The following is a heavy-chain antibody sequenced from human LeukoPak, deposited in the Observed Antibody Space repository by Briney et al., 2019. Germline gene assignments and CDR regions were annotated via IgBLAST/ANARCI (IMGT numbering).Heavy chain of an antibody. Sequence: SETLSLTCAVYGGSFSGYYWSWIRQPPGKGLEWIGEVNHSGSTNYNPSLKSRVTISVDTSKNQFSLKLSSVTAADTAVYYCARHGLSIATPGRWFDPWGQGTLVTVSS. D-gene: IGHD6-6*01. V-gene: IGHV4-34*01. CDR1: GGSFSGYY. CDR3: ARHGLSIATPGRWFDP. J-gene: IGHJ5*02. CDR2: VNHSGST.